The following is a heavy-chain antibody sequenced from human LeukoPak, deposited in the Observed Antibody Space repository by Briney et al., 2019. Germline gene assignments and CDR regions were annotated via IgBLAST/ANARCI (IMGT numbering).Heavy chain of an antibody. D-gene: IGHD4-11*01. CDR3: ARDAPATNYYGMDV. J-gene: IGHJ6*02. V-gene: IGHV3-11*05. Sequence: GGSLRLSCAASGFTFSDYYMSWIRQAPGKGLEWVSYVSGSSSHTNYADSVKGRFTIPRDNAKNSLYLQMNSLRAEDTAVYYCARDAPATNYYGMDVWGQGTTVTVSS. CDR1: GFTFSDYY. CDR2: VSGSSSHT.